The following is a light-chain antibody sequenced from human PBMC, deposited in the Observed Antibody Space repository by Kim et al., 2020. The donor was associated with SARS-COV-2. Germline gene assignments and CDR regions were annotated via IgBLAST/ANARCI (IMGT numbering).Light chain of an antibody. CDR3: QQFDDLPLT. CDR1: QGVGTY. J-gene: IGKJ4*01. V-gene: IGKV1-33*01. Sequence: ASIGDSLTITCQASQGVGTYLNWYHQKPGEAPNRVIYDASNLQTGVPPRFSGRGSGTHFTLIINSVQSEDVGTYFCQQFDDLPLTFGGGTKVDIK. CDR2: DAS.